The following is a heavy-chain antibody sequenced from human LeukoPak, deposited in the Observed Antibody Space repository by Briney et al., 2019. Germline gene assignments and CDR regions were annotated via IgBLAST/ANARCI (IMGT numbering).Heavy chain of an antibody. CDR3: AKEYCSGGSCYSNWIDP. CDR2: IIGSGGST. V-gene: IGHV3-23*01. Sequence: AGSLRLSCAASGFTFSSYAMSGVRQPPGKRLEWVSAIIGSGGSTYYADSVKSRFTISIDNSKNTLYLQMTSLRAEDTAVYYCAKEYCSGGSCYSNWIDPWGQGTLVTVSS. D-gene: IGHD2-15*01. J-gene: IGHJ5*02. CDR1: GFTFSSYA.